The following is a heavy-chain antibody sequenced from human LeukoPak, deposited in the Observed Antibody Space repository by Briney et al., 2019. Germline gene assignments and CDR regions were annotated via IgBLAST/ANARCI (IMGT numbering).Heavy chain of an antibody. D-gene: IGHD6-19*01. CDR1: GFTFSSYA. CDR3: AKDIVVSRAGYSSGWYGDY. Sequence: GSLRLSCAASGFTFSSYAMSWVRQAPGKGLEWVSAISGSGGSTYYADSAKGRFTISRDNSKNTLYLQMNSLRAEDTAVYYCAKDIVVSRAGYSSGWYGDYWGQGTLVTVSS. CDR2: ISGSGGST. J-gene: IGHJ4*02. V-gene: IGHV3-23*01.